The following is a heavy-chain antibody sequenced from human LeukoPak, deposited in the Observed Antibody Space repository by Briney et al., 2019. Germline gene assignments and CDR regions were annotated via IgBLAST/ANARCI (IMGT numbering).Heavy chain of an antibody. CDR2: ISWDGGST. Sequence: GGSLRLSCAASGFTFDDYTMHWVRQAPGKGLEWVSLISWDGGSTYYADSVKGRFTISRDNSKNSLYLQMNSLRTEDTALYYCARDETGVGSGGIDFWGQGTLVTVSS. CDR3: ARDETGVGSGGIDF. J-gene: IGHJ4*02. V-gene: IGHV3-43*01. D-gene: IGHD3-10*01. CDR1: GFTFDDYT.